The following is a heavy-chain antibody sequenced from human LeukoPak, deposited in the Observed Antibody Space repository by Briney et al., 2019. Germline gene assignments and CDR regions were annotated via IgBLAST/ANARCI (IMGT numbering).Heavy chain of an antibody. CDR3: ARLRPGPSGYALFDAFDI. CDR2: IYYSGST. V-gene: IGHV4-59*08. J-gene: IGHJ3*02. Sequence: SETLFLTCTVSGDSINSDYWNWIRQPPGEGLEWIGFIYYSGSTNYNPSLKSRVTISVDASRKHFSLKLNSVTAGDTAVYYCARLRPGPSGYALFDAFDIWGQGTMVTVSS. D-gene: IGHD3-22*01. CDR1: GDSINSDY.